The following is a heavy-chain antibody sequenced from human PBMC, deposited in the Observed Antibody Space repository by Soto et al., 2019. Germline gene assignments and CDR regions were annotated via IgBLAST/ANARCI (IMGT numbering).Heavy chain of an antibody. V-gene: IGHV3-30*18. Sequence: QVQLVESGGGVVQPGRSLRLSCAASGFTFSSYGLHGVRRAQAKGREWGAVIPYDGRNKYYADAVKGRFTISRDNSKNTLYLQMSSLRAEDTAVYYCVKDGSSGWPYFYDMDVWGQGTTVTVSS. D-gene: IGHD6-19*01. CDR1: GFTFSSYG. CDR2: IPYDGRNK. CDR3: VKDGSSGWPYFYDMDV. J-gene: IGHJ6*02.